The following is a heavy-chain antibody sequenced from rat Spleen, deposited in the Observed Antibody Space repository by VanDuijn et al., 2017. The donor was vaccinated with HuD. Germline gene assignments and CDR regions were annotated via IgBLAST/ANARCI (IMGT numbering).Heavy chain of an antibody. Sequence: QVQLKESGPGLVQPSQTLSLTCTVSGLSLTSNGVSWVRQPPGKGLEWIAAISSGGSTYYNSVFKSRLSISRDTSKSQVILKMNSLQTEDTAIYFCTRDGDSSWFAYWGQGTLLTVSS. V-gene: IGHV2S12*01. CDR3: TRDGDSSWFAY. J-gene: IGHJ3*01. D-gene: IGHD1-2*01. CDR2: ISSGGST. CDR1: GLSLTSNG.